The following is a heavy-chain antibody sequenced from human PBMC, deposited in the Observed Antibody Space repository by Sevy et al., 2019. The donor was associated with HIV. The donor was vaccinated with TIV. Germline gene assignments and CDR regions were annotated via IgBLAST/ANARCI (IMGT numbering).Heavy chain of an antibody. V-gene: IGHV1-18*01. J-gene: IGHJ4*02. CDR3: ARQEYYYDSSGPDY. Sequence: ASVKVSCKASGYTFTSYGISWVRQAPGQGLEWMGWISAYNGNTNYAQKLQGRVTMTTDTSTRTAYMELRSLRSDETAVYYCARQEYYYDSSGPDYWGQGTLVTVSS. CDR2: ISAYNGNT. D-gene: IGHD3-22*01. CDR1: GYTFTSYG.